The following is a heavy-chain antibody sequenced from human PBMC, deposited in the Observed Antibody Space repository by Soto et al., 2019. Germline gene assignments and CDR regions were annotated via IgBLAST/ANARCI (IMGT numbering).Heavy chain of an antibody. CDR1: GYTFIHYY. Sequence: QVQLVQSGAEVKKPGASVKVSCKASGYTFIHYYIHWVRQAPGQGLEWMAIINPNGGSTNYAQKFRARVTVTSDTSTTTVSMELNSLGSDDTAVYFCARSLLQGEFWGQGTLVTVSS. CDR2: INPNGGST. J-gene: IGHJ4*02. V-gene: IGHV1-46*01. D-gene: IGHD3-16*01. CDR3: ARSLLQGEF.